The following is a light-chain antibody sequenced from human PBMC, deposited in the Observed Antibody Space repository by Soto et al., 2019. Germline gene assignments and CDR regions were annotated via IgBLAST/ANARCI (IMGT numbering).Light chain of an antibody. CDR2: GAS. Sequence: EILMTQSPATLSVSPGERATLSCRASQRVSPNVAWYQQRPGQPPRPLIFGASTRATGIPARFSGSGSGTEFTLTISSLQSEDFAVYYCQQYNNWPQTFGQGTKVDIK. CDR3: QQYNNWPQT. V-gene: IGKV3-15*01. CDR1: QRVSPN. J-gene: IGKJ1*01.